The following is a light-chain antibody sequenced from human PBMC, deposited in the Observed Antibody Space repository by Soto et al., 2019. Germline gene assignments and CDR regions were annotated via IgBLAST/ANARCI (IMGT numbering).Light chain of an antibody. V-gene: IGLV2-14*01. Sequence: QSVLTQPASVSGSPGQSITISCTGTSSDVGAYNFVSWYQQFPGKAPKLMIYEDSNRPSGVSDRFSGSKSGNTASLIISGLQAEDEADYYCSSQTGSATMVFGGGTKLTVL. CDR1: SSDVGAYNF. J-gene: IGLJ2*01. CDR2: EDS. CDR3: SSQTGSATMV.